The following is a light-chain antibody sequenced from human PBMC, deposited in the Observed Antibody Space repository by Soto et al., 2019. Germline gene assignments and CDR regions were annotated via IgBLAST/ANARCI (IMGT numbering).Light chain of an antibody. CDR1: SAYVGGYKY. CDR3: ISYTSSDTYV. Sequence: QSALTQPASVSGSPGQSITISCTGTSAYVGGYKYVSWLQQHPGKVPKLLIYDVTSRPSGVSNRFSGSKSGNTASLIISGLQAEDEADYYCISYTSSDTYVFGTGTKVTVL. V-gene: IGLV2-14*01. J-gene: IGLJ1*01. CDR2: DVT.